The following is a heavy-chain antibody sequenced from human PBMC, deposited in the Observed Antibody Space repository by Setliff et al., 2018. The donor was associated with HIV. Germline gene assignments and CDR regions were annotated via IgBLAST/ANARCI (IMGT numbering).Heavy chain of an antibody. CDR3: AGLDSADYFVGVLNF. J-gene: IGHJ4*03. CDR2: MHANGLT. V-gene: IGHV4-61*09. CDR1: GGSINSGSIY. D-gene: IGHD3-22*01. Sequence: TLSLTCAVSGGSINSGSIYWSWVRRPAGGGLEWIGHMHANGLTTYNPSLRSRAAISMETSKNQFSLRLSAVAAADSAIYYCAGLDSADYFVGVLNFWGQGTRVTVSS.